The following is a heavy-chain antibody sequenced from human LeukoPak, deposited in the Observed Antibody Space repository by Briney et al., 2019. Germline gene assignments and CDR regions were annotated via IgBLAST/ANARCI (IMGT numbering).Heavy chain of an antibody. CDR1: GYTFTSYY. V-gene: IGHV1-46*01. Sequence: ASMKVSCKASGYTFTSYYMHWVRQAPGQGLEWMGIINPSGGSTSYAQKFQGRVTMTRDTSTSTVYMELSSLRSEDTAVYYCARDPGGDTAMDPLGYWGQGTLVTVSS. J-gene: IGHJ4*02. CDR2: INPSGGST. CDR3: ARDPGGDTAMDPLGY. D-gene: IGHD5-18*01.